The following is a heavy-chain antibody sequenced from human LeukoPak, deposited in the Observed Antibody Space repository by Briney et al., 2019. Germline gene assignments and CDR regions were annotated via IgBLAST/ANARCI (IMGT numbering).Heavy chain of an antibody. CDR2: IYGSGST. CDR3: ARGWGSTSSNYFDP. Sequence: PSETLSLXCTVSGGSISSYYWSWIRQPAGKRLEWIGRIYGSGSTNYSPSLRSRVTISIDTSKNQFSLKLTSVTAADTAVYYCARGWGSTSSNYFDPWGQGALVTVSS. J-gene: IGHJ5*02. V-gene: IGHV4-4*07. D-gene: IGHD2-2*01. CDR1: GGSISSYY.